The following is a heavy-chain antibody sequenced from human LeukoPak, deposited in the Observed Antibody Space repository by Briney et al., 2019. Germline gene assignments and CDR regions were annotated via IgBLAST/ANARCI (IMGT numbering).Heavy chain of an antibody. CDR3: ARAACSSTSCYAGYYYGMDV. CDR1: GDSISSGGSY. V-gene: IGHV4-31*03. CDR2: IYYSGTT. D-gene: IGHD2-2*01. Sequence: SQTLSLTCTVSGDSISSGGSYWSWTRQHPGEGLEWIGYIYYSGTTNYNPSLKSRVTISVDTSKNQFSLKLSSATAADPAVYYCARAACSSTSCYAGYYYGMDVWGQGTTVTVSS. J-gene: IGHJ6*02.